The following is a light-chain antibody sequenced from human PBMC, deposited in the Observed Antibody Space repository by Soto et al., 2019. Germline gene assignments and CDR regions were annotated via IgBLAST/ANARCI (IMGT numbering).Light chain of an antibody. Sequence: DIQMTQSPSTLSASVGDRVTITCRASQSISSWLAWYQQKPGKAPKLLIYKASSLESGVPSRFSGSGSGTEFTLTISSLQPDDFATYYCQQTYNSPPFTFGPGTTVHIK. CDR1: QSISSW. V-gene: IGKV1-5*03. CDR2: KAS. CDR3: QQTYNSPPFT. J-gene: IGKJ3*01.